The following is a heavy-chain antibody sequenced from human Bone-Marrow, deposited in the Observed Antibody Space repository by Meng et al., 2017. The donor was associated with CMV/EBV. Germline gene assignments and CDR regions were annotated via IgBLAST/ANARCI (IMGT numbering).Heavy chain of an antibody. CDR2: IYYSGST. V-gene: IGHV4-39*07. CDR1: GGSISSSSYY. Sequence: SETLSLTCTVSGGSISSSSYYWGWIRQPPGKGLEWIGSIYYSGSTYYNPSLKSRVTISVDTSKNQFSLKLSSVTAADTAVYYCARARGYCSSTSCYSSFDPWGQGTLVTV. J-gene: IGHJ5*02. D-gene: IGHD2-2*02. CDR3: ARARGYCSSTSCYSSFDP.